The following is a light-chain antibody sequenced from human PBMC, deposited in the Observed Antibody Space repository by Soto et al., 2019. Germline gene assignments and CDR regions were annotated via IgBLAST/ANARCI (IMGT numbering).Light chain of an antibody. Sequence: QSVLTQPPSASGTPGQRITISCSGSSSDIESHTVNWYQQVPGKAPKLLINTNNQRPSGVPARFSGSKSGASASLAISGLQSEDEATYDCATWDDSRKGVFGTGTKLTVL. CDR1: SSDIESHT. CDR3: ATWDDSRKGV. V-gene: IGLV1-44*01. J-gene: IGLJ1*01. CDR2: TNN.